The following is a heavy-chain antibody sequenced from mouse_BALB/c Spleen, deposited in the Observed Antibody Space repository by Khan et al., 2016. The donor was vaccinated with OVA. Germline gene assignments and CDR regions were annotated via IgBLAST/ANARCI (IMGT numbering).Heavy chain of an antibody. CDR2: IYPGSGDT. V-gene: IGHV1-77*01. D-gene: IGHD1-2*01. CDR1: GSTFTDYY. Sequence: QVQLTQSGAELARPGASVKLSCKASGSTFTDYYITWVKQRTGQGLEWLGEIYPGSGDTSYNEKFTGKATQTADKSSSTVYMQLSSLTAEASAVYFCARRTYFGYTFAYWGQGTLVTVSA. CDR3: ARRTYFGYTFAY. J-gene: IGHJ3*01.